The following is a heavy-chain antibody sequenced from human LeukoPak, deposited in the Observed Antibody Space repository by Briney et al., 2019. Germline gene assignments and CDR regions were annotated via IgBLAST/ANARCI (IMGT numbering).Heavy chain of an antibody. CDR2: IYSGGST. D-gene: IGHD3-9*01. V-gene: IGHV3-66*01. J-gene: IGHJ4*02. CDR1: EFSVGSNY. CDR3: ARAGRLRYFD. Sequence: PGGSLRLSCAASEFSVGSNYMTWVRQAPGKGLEWVSLIYSGGSTYYADSVKGRFTISRDNSKNTLYLQMNSLRAEDTAVYYCARAGRLRYFDWGQGTLVTVSS.